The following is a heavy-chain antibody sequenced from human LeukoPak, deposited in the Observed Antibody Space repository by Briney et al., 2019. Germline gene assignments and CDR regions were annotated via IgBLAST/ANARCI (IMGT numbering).Heavy chain of an antibody. D-gene: IGHD3-9*01. CDR2: IRGSGGST. J-gene: IGHJ4*02. CDR3: AKDHIQYYDILTGQKRYFDY. CDR1: GFTFSSYA. V-gene: IGHV3-23*01. Sequence: GGSLRLSCAASGFTFSSYAMSWVRQAPGKGREWVSAIRGSGGSTYYADSVKGRFTISRDNSNNTLYLPMNNLRAEDTALYYCAKDHIQYYDILTGQKRYFDYWGQGTLVTVSS.